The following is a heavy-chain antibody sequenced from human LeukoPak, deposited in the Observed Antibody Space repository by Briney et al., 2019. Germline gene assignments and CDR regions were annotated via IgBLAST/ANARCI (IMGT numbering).Heavy chain of an antibody. CDR2: TNHSGST. CDR3: ARVRAYYGSGSYHKDWYFDL. V-gene: IGHV4-34*01. J-gene: IGHJ2*01. Sequence: PSETLSLTCAVYGGSFSGYYWGWIRQPPGKGLEWIGETNHSGSTNYNPSLKSRVTISVDTSKNQFSLKLSSVTAADTAVYYCARVRAYYGSGSYHKDWYFDLWGRGTLVTVSS. CDR1: GGSFSGYY. D-gene: IGHD3-10*01.